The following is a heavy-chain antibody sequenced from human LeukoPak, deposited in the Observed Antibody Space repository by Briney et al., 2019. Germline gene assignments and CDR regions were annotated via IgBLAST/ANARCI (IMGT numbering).Heavy chain of an antibody. Sequence: SETLSLTCTVSGASVSSDYWSWIRQPPGKGLQWIGYVYYSGSTNYSPSLKSRVTISLDTSRTHISLKLSSVTTADTAVYYCARSSNTSLFLWGQGTLVTVSS. CDR1: GASVSSDY. J-gene: IGHJ4*02. CDR3: ARSSNTSLFL. D-gene: IGHD3-3*02. V-gene: IGHV4-59*02. CDR2: VYYSGST.